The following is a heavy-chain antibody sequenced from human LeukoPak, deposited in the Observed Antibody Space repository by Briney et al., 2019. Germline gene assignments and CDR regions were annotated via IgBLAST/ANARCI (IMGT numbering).Heavy chain of an antibody. CDR2: IYTSGST. CDR3: ARELLWFGESTYGFDP. Sequence: PSETLSLTCTVSGGSISSGSYYWSWIRQPAGKGLEWIGRIYTSGSTNYNPSLKSRVAISVDTSKNQFSLKLSSVTAADTAVYYCARELLWFGESTYGFDPWGQGTLVTVSS. J-gene: IGHJ5*02. CDR1: GGSISSGSYY. D-gene: IGHD3-10*01. V-gene: IGHV4-61*02.